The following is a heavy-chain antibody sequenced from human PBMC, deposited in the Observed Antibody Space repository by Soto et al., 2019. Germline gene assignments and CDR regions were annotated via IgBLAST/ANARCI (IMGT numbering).Heavy chain of an antibody. J-gene: IGHJ4*02. Sequence: SETLSLTCTVAGGSIRSSSYYWGWIRQPPGKGLEWIGSIYYSGSTYYNPSLKSRVTISVDTSKNQFSLKLSSVTAADTAVYYCARPRNYGPASGYGYWGQGTLVTVSS. CDR3: ARPRNYGPASGYGY. CDR2: IYYSGST. CDR1: GGSIRSSSYY. V-gene: IGHV4-39*01. D-gene: IGHD3-10*01.